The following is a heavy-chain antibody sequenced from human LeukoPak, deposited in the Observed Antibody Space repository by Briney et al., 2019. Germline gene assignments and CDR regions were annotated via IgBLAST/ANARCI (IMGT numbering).Heavy chain of an antibody. CDR2: INPNSGGT. CDR1: GYTFTGYY. CDR3: ARVSVRWLQLLSYFDY. D-gene: IGHD5-24*01. J-gene: IGHJ4*02. Sequence: ASVKVSCKASGYTFTGYYMHWVRQAPGQGLEWMGWINPNSGGTNYAQKFQGRVTMTRDTSISTAYMELSRLRSDDTAVYYCARVSVRWLQLLSYFDYWGQGTLVTVSS. V-gene: IGHV1-2*02.